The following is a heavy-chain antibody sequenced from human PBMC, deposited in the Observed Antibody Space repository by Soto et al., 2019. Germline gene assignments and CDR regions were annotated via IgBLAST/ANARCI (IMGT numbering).Heavy chain of an antibody. CDR2: ISAYNGDT. CDR1: GYTFTNYG. D-gene: IGHD2-15*01. V-gene: IGHV1-18*01. Sequence: QVQLVQSGAEVKKPAASVKVSCKASGYTFTNYGITWVRQAPGQGLEWMGWISAYNGDTNYAQKLQARVTLTTDTSTTTAYVELRGLTSDDTAVYYCARGFCSGGICYPNDFWGQGTLVTVSS. J-gene: IGHJ4*02. CDR3: ARGFCSGGICYPNDF.